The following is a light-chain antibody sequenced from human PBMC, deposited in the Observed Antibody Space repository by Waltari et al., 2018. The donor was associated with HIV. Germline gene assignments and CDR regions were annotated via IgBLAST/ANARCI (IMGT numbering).Light chain of an antibody. CDR1: QNINSW. V-gene: IGKV1-5*01. CDR2: QAS. CDR3: QQYHSYPVT. J-gene: IGKJ4*01. Sequence: DIHMTQSPSTVSASVGDRVIISCRASQNINSWLAWYQQTPGKPPRFLIYQASTLERRVPSRFSGSGSGTLFTLTINNLQPVDFGTYSCQQYHSYPVTFGGGTKVEIK.